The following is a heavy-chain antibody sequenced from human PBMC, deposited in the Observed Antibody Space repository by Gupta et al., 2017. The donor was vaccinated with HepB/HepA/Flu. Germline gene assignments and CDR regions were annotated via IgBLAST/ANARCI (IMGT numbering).Heavy chain of an antibody. V-gene: IGHV3-48*03. D-gene: IGHD1-7*01. J-gene: IGHJ4*02. CDR3: AREGNCAFDY. CDR2: ISGTGKTI. CDR1: GFIFSSYE. Sequence: VQLVESGGGLVQPGGSLRVSCAASGFIFSSYELHWVRQAPGKGLEWVSYISGTGKTIYYADSVKGRFTISRDNAKNSLYLQMNSLRAEDTAVYYCAREGNCAFDYWDQGTLVTVSS.